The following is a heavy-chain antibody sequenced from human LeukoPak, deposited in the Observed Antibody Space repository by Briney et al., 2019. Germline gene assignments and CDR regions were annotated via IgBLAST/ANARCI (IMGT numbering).Heavy chain of an antibody. V-gene: IGHV3-21*01. Sequence: MTGGPLKFSCAAPGFTFPGKNMNWVRRAPGKGLNWVSLISSSTNYIYYADSVQGRFTISRDNAKNSLYLQMNSLRDEDTAVYYCARGHGGNCFDSWGQGTLVTVSS. CDR1: GFTFPGKN. D-gene: IGHD4-23*01. J-gene: IGHJ4*02. CDR2: ISSSTNYI. CDR3: ARGHGGNCFDS.